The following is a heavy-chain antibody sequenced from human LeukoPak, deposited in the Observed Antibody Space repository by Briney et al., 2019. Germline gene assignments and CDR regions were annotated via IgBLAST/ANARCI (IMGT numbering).Heavy chain of an antibody. J-gene: IGHJ3*02. CDR2: IHPSGSP. Sequence: SETLSLTCAIYDASFSGYYWSWIRQPPGKGLECIGEIHPSGSPSYNPSLESRVTISVDTSKNQFSLKLSSVTAADTAVYYCARDPAAGAFDIWGQGTMVTVSS. CDR3: ARDPAAGAFDI. CDR1: DASFSGYY. D-gene: IGHD6-13*01. V-gene: IGHV4-34*01.